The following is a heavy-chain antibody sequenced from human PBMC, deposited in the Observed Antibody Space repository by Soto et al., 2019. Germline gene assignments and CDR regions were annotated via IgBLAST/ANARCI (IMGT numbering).Heavy chain of an antibody. CDR1: GYTFPGHF. V-gene: IGHV1-2*02. J-gene: IGHJ6*02. D-gene: IGHD2-15*01. Sequence: GASVKVSWKTSGYTFPGHFIHWVRQAPGQGLEWMGWINPKSGGTNYAQKLQGRVTMTTDTSTSTAYMELRSLRSDDTAVYYCARENVVVVAAPRNYYYYGMDVWGQGTTVTVSS. CDR2: INPKSGGT. CDR3: ARENVVVVAAPRNYYYYGMDV.